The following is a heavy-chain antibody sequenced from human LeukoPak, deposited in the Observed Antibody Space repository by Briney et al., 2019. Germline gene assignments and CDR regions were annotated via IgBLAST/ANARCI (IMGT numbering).Heavy chain of an antibody. J-gene: IGHJ4*02. V-gene: IGHV3-21*01. D-gene: IGHD2-15*01. CDR3: ARVRCSGGGCFYNFDY. CDR1: GFTFSNAW. Sequence: GGSLRLSCAASGFTFSNAWMSWVRQAPGKGLEWVSSLSSSSTYVYYADSVKGRFTISRDNAKNSLYLQMNSLRAEDTAVYYCARVRCSGGGCFYNFDYWGQGSLVTVSS. CDR2: LSSSSTYV.